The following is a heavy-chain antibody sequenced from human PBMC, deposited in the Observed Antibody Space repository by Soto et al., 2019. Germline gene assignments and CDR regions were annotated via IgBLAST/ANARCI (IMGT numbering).Heavy chain of an antibody. Sequence: QVQLVQSGPEVRKPGASVRLSCATSGYNFNQYYIHWVRQAPGQGLEWMGIINLIGGTTEYAHKFRGRVTVTGDTATRTASMELSRRRAEDTAVYFCARGPDDSDVPRWDHWGPGTLMTFAS. CDR2: INLIGGTT. V-gene: IGHV1-46*02. D-gene: IGHD4-17*01. CDR3: ARGPDDSDVPRWDH. CDR1: GYNFNQYY. J-gene: IGHJ4*02.